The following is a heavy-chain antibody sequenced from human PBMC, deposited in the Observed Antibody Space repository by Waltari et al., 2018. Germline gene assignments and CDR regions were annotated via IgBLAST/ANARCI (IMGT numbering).Heavy chain of an antibody. V-gene: IGHV4-30-2*01. D-gene: IGHD2-2*01. J-gene: IGHJ5*02. Sequence: QLQLQESGSGLVKPSQTLSLTCAVSGGSISSGGYSWSWIRQPPGKGLEWIGYIYHSGSTYDNPSLTSRVTISVDRSKNQFSLRLSSVTAADTAVYYCARLSSTSWGFDPWGQGTLVTVSS. CDR1: GGSISSGGYS. CDR2: IYHSGST. CDR3: ARLSSTSWGFDP.